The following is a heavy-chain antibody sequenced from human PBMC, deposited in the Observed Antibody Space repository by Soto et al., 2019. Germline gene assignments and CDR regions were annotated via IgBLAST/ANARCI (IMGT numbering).Heavy chain of an antibody. Sequence: ASVKVSCKASGYTFTSYGISWVRQAPGQGLEWMGWISAYNGNTNYAQKLQGRVTMTTDTSTSTAYMELRSLRSDDTAVYYCAIGTANYYDSSGYYGDFDDWGQGTLVTVSS. D-gene: IGHD3-22*01. CDR2: ISAYNGNT. CDR1: GYTFTSYG. V-gene: IGHV1-18*01. J-gene: IGHJ4*02. CDR3: AIGTANYYDSSGYYGDFDD.